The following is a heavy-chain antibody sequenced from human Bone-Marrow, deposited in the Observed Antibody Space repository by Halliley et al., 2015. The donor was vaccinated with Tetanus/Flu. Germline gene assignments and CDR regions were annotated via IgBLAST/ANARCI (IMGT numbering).Heavy chain of an antibody. Sequence: IRGGGGSTYYADAVKGRFIISRDNPKNPLYLRMSSLRAEDTAVYYCAKDSLILGMTMFDMDVWGQGTTVTVSS. D-gene: IGHD3-10*02. CDR3: AKDSLILGMTMFDMDV. V-gene: IGHV3-23*01. CDR2: IRGGGGST. J-gene: IGHJ6*02.